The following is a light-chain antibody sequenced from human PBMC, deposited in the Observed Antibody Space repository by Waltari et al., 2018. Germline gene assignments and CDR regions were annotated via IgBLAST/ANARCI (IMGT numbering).Light chain of an antibody. J-gene: IGKJ1*01. Sequence: ETVMTQSPATLSVSPGETATLSCRASQPISSNLAWYQQKPGQAPRLLIHGASTRAIGIPDRFSGSGSGTQFTLTISSLQSEDFAVYYCQQYNNWPPWTFGQGTKVEIK. CDR2: GAS. CDR3: QQYNNWPPWT. CDR1: QPISSN. V-gene: IGKV3-15*01.